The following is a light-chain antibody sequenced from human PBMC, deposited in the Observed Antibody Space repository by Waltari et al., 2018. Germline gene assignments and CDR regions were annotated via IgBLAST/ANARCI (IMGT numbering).Light chain of an antibody. J-gene: IGKJ2*01. CDR3: QQYNNWPPYT. Sequence: DTVMTHSPAPVSVSPGDRAALPCPASQSASSNVAWYPHTPGPAPRPPNSDSFTKATGIPVRFSGRGSGADVALTISGLQSEDFASYYGQQYNNWPPYTFGQGTKLEI. V-gene: IGKV3-15*01. CDR1: QSASSN. CDR2: DSF.